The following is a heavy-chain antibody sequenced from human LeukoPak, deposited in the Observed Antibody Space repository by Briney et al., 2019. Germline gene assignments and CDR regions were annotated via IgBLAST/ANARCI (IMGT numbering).Heavy chain of an antibody. V-gene: IGHV4-61*02. CDR2: ISSSGST. CDR3: ARGPYSYDSSGAFDI. J-gene: IGHJ3*02. D-gene: IGHD3-22*01. Sequence: SETLSLTCTVSGDSISSGDYYWSWIRQPAGNGLEWIGRISSSGSTNYNPSLKSRVTISVDTSKNQFSLKLSSVTAADTAVYFCARGPYSYDSSGAFDIWGQGTMVTVSS. CDR1: GDSISSGDYY.